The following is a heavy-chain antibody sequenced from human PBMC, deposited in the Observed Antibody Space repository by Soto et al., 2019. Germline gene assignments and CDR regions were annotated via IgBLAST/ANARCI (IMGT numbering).Heavy chain of an antibody. D-gene: IGHD6-13*01. J-gene: IGHJ5*02. V-gene: IGHV1-69*13. CDR3: ARDPGYSSSWFNWFAP. Sequence: ASVKVSCKASGGTFSSYAISWVRQAPGQGLEWMGGIIPIFGTANYAQKFQGRVTITADESTSTAYMELSSLRSEDTAVYYCARDPGYSSSWFNWFAPWGQGTLVTVSS. CDR2: IIPIFGTA. CDR1: GGTFSSYA.